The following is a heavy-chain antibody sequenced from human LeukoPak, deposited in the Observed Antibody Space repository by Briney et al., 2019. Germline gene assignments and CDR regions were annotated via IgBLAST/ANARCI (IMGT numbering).Heavy chain of an antibody. CDR2: IRSSSGII. V-gene: IGHV3-48*02. J-gene: IGHJ4*02. CDR3: ARDDGKVGSGYY. CDR1: GFTFSSYS. D-gene: IGHD3-10*01. Sequence: GRSLRLSCAVSGFTFSSYSMNWVRQGPGKGLDLVSYIRSSSGIIFYADSVKGRFTNSRDNAKNSLYLQMDSLRDEDTAVYYCARDDGKVGSGYYWGQGTLVTVSS.